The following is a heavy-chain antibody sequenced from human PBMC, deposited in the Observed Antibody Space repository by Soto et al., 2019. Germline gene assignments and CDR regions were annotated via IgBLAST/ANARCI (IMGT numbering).Heavy chain of an antibody. D-gene: IGHD1-26*01. CDR2: IYYSGST. CDR3: ARRYGSAIDY. J-gene: IGHJ4*02. Sequence: SETLSLTCTVSSRSIRIYYWSWIRQPPGKGLEWIGYIYYSGSTNYNPSLKSRVTISVDTSKNQFSLKLSSVTAADTAVYYCARRYGSAIDYWGQGTLVTVS. V-gene: IGHV4-59*08. CDR1: SRSIRIYY.